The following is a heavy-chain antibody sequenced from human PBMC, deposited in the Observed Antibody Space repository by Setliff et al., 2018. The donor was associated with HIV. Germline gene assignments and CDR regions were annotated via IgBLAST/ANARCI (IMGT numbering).Heavy chain of an antibody. J-gene: IGHJ6*03. CDR1: GYTSTSYD. D-gene: IGHD2-15*01. CDR2: MNPDSGNT. CDR3: ARTRSGGSSVYYYYYMDV. V-gene: IGHV1-8*01. Sequence: ASVKVSGKASGYTSTSYDINWVRQATGQGLEWMGWMNPDSGNTGSAQNFQGRLTITWNTSISTAYMEPGSLGFDDTAVYFCARTRSGGSSVYYYYYMDVWGQGTAVTVSS.